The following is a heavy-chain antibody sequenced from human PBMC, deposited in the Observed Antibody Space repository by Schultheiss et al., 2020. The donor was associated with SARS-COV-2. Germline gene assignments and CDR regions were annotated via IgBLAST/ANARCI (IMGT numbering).Heavy chain of an antibody. J-gene: IGHJ5*01. CDR2: IIPIFGTA. V-gene: IGHV1-69*13. D-gene: IGHD6-13*01. Sequence: SVKVSCKASGYTFTSYGISWVRQAPGQGLEWMGGIIPIFGTANYAQKFQGRVTITADESTSTAYMEMSSLKSEDTAVYYCAGPGYSSSWYESWGQGTLVTVSS. CDR1: GYTFTSYG. CDR3: AGPGYSSSWYES.